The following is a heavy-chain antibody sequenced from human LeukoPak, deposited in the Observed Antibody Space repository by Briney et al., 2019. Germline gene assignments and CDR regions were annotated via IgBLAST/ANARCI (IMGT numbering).Heavy chain of an antibody. D-gene: IGHD6-13*01. CDR3: AKDLGSSWSELFDP. CDR2: ISGSGGST. V-gene: IGHV3-23*01. J-gene: IGHJ5*02. Sequence: GGSLRLSCAASGFTLRSYTMNWVRQAPGKGLEWVSAISGSGGSTYYADSVKGRFTISRDNSKNTLYLQMNSLRAEDTAVYYCAKDLGSSWSELFDPWGQGTLVTVSS. CDR1: GFTLRSYT.